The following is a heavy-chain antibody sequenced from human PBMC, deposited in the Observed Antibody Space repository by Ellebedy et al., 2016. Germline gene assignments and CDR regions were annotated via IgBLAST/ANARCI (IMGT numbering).Heavy chain of an antibody. CDR1: GYIFTGYY. J-gene: IGHJ5*02. CDR3: ASEMLRGVIQGWFDP. V-gene: IGHV1-2*02. D-gene: IGHD3-10*01. CDR2: INPNSGGT. Sequence: ASVKVSXXASGYIFTGYYMHWVRQAPGQGLEWMGWINPNSGGTNYAQKFQGRVTMTRDTSISTAYMELSRLRSDDTAVYYCASEMLRGVIQGWFDPWGQGTLVTVSS.